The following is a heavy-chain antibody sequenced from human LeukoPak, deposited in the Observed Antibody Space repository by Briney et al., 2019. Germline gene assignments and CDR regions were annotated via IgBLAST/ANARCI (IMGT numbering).Heavy chain of an antibody. Sequence: SGTLSLTCAVYGGSFRGYYWSWIRQPPGKGREWIGEINHTGSTNYNPTLKSRVTISVDTSKNQFSLKLSSVTAADTAVYYCARGSRSPEGDLLYVYWGQGTLVTVSS. D-gene: IGHD3-10*01. CDR1: GGSFRGYY. J-gene: IGHJ4*02. CDR3: ARGSRSPEGDLLYVY. V-gene: IGHV4-34*01. CDR2: INHTGST.